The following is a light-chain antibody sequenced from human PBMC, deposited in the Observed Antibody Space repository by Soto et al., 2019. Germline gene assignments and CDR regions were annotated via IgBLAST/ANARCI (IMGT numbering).Light chain of an antibody. CDR2: QDT. J-gene: IGLJ1*01. V-gene: IGLV3-1*01. CDR1: KLGDKY. Sequence: SYELTQPFSVSVSPGQTASITCSGDKLGDKYTCWYQQKPGQSPVLIIYQDTKPPSGIPERFSGSNSGNTATLTISGTQALDEADYYCQAWDGSSGVFGSGTKVTVL. CDR3: QAWDGSSGV.